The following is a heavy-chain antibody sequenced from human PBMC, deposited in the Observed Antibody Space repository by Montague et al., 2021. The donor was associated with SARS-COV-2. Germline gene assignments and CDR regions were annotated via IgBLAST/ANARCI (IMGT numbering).Heavy chain of an antibody. Sequence: YLILSFAASGFPFSGYALHWFRQAPVKGLEWVAVISFDGSNAWYSDSVKVRFTISRDNSKNTVYLQMNSLRAEDTAVYYCARGGVWVGVDNSDHWGQGTLVTVSS. D-gene: IGHD3-10*01. CDR1: GFPFSGYA. V-gene: IGHV3-30*04. CDR3: ARGGVWVGVDNSDH. J-gene: IGHJ4*02. CDR2: ISFDGSNA.